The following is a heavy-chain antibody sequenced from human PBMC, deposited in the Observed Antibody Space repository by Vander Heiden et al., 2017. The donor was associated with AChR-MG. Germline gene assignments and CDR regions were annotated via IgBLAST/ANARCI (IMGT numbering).Heavy chain of an antibody. V-gene: IGHV5-10-1*03. D-gene: IGHD3-10*01. CDR2: IDPSDSYT. Sequence: EVQLVQSGAEVKKPGASLRISCEASGYDFPIYWITWVRQLPGKGLEWMGRIDPSDSYTDYSPSFQGHVTISADKSTNTAYLQWSSLAASDSAIYYCARRKLRGVPYYGMDVWGQGTTVTVSS. J-gene: IGHJ6*02. CDR1: GYDFPIYW. CDR3: ARRKLRGVPYYGMDV.